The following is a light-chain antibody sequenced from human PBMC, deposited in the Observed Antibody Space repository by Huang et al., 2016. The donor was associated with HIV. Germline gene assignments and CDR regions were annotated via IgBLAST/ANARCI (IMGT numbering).Light chain of an antibody. V-gene: IGKV1-NL1*01. CDR2: AAS. CDR3: QQSYETPLT. Sequence: DIQMTQSPSSLSASVGDRVTITCRASQGIANSLAWYQQKPGKAPKLLLYAASKLESGVPSRFSGSVSGTDYTLTISSLQPEDFTSYYCQQSYETPLTFGGGTKVEIK. CDR1: QGIANS. J-gene: IGKJ4*01.